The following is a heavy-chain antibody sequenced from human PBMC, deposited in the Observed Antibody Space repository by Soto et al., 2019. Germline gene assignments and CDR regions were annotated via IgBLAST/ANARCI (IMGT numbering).Heavy chain of an antibody. V-gene: IGHV3-11*06. D-gene: IGHD6-19*01. CDR3: ARHTSGWHYYDY. CDR1: GFNFSDHY. J-gene: IGHJ4*02. Sequence: PGGSLGLSCAASGFNFSDHYMNWVRQAPGKGLEWVSYISGSSRYTNFADSVKGRFTISRDNAKNSLYLQMNSLRVEDTAVYYCARHTSGWHYYDYWGQGTPVTVSS. CDR2: ISGSSRYT.